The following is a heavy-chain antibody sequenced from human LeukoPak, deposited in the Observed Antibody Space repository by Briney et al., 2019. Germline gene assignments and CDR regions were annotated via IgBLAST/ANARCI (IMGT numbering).Heavy chain of an antibody. Sequence: SETLSLTCTVSGGSISGYYWSWIRQPAGKGLEWIGRIYTSGSTNYNPSLKSRVTMSVDTSKNQFSLKLSSVTAADTAVYYCAKDSNYSGIDYWGQGTLVTVSS. CDR2: IYTSGST. CDR1: GGSISGYY. J-gene: IGHJ4*02. CDR3: AKDSNYSGIDY. D-gene: IGHD1-26*01. V-gene: IGHV4-4*07.